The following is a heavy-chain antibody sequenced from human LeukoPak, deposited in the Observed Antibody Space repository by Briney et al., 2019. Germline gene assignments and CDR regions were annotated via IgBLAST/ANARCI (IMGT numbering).Heavy chain of an antibody. CDR1: GGSISSSSYY. CDR3: ARRTTVTTAGIDYYMDV. V-gene: IGHV4-39*01. D-gene: IGHD4-11*01. J-gene: IGHJ6*03. Sequence: SETLSLTRTVSGGSISSSSYYWGWIRQPPGKGLEWIGSIYYSGSTYYNPSLKSRVTISVDTSKNQFSLKLSSVTAADTAVYYCARRTTVTTAGIDYYMDVWGKGTTVTVSS. CDR2: IYYSGST.